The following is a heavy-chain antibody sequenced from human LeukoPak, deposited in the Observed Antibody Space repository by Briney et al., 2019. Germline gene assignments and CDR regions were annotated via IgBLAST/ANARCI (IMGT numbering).Heavy chain of an antibody. CDR1: GYTFTSYG. V-gene: IGHV1-2*02. D-gene: IGHD2-8*01. J-gene: IGHJ6*02. CDR2: INPNSGGT. CDR3: ARVPYCTNGVCHYYYYYGMDV. Sequence: ASVKVSCKASGYTFTSYGISWVRQAPGQGLEWMGWINPNSGGTNYAQKFQGRVTMTRDTSISTAYMELSRLRSDDTAVYYCARVPYCTNGVCHYYYYYGMDVWGQGTTVTVSS.